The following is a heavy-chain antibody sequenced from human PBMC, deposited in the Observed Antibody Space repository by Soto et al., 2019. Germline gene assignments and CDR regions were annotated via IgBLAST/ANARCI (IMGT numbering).Heavy chain of an antibody. Sequence: EVQLVESGGGLVQPGGSLRLSCAASGFTFSSYSMNWVRQAPGKGLEWVSYISSSSSTIYYADSVKGRFTISRDNAKNSLYLQMNSLRDEDTAVYYCARDGGPVVVIYPTDFDYWGQGTLVTVSS. CDR2: ISSSSSTI. CDR3: ARDGGPVVVIYPTDFDY. J-gene: IGHJ4*02. D-gene: IGHD3-22*01. V-gene: IGHV3-48*02. CDR1: GFTFSSYS.